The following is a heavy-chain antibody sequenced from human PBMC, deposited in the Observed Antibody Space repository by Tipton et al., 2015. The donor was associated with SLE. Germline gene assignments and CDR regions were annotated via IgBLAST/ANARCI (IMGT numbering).Heavy chain of an antibody. D-gene: IGHD4-23*01. CDR3: ARFEVETPSYYYHSMDV. Sequence: RSLRLSCAGSGFTFRKYTVHWVRQTPGKGLEWVAVISYDGSNKYYADSVKGRFTISRDNSKNTVYLRINSLRVEDTAVYYCARFEVETPSYYYHSMDVWGKGTTVTVSS. CDR1: GFTFRKYT. CDR2: ISYDGSNK. V-gene: IGHV3-30*04. J-gene: IGHJ6*03.